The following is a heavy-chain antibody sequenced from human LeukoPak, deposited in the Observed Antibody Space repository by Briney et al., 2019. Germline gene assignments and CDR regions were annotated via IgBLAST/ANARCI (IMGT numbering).Heavy chain of an antibody. CDR2: IIPIFGTA. J-gene: IGHJ4*02. CDR3: ASGYSPYYFDY. CDR1: GGTFSSYA. V-gene: IGHV1-69*05. Sequence: SVKVSCKASGGTFSSYAISWVRQAPGQGLEWMGGIIPIFGTANYAQKLQGRVTMTTDTSTSTAYMELRSLRSDDTAVYYCASGYSPYYFDYWGQGTLVTVSS. D-gene: IGHD3-22*01.